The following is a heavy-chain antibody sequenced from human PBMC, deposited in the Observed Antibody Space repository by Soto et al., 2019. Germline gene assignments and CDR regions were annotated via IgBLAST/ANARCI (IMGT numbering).Heavy chain of an antibody. CDR1: GGTFSSHA. CDR2: NIPIFGTE. D-gene: IGHD1-26*01. Sequence: SVEVCCEASGGTFSSHAISWVRQAPGQGLEWMGGNIPIFGTENYAQKFQGRATITEDESTSTAYMAASNLRSEDTAVYYCASAGRTVGEHYYYYGMDVWAKGTTVT. J-gene: IGHJ6*04. V-gene: IGHV1-69*13. CDR3: ASAGRTVGEHYYYYGMDV.